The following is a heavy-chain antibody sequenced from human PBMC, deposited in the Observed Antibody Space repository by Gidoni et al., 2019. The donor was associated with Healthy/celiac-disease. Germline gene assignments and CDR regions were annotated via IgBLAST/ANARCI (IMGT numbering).Heavy chain of an antibody. CDR1: GFTFSSYG. CDR3: AKSWGEQWLVPPEHFDY. V-gene: IGHV3-30*18. J-gene: IGHJ4*02. D-gene: IGHD6-19*01. CDR2: ISYDGSNK. Sequence: QVQLVESGGGVVQPGRSLRLSCAASGFTFSSYGLHWVRQAPGKGLEWVAVISYDGSNKYYADSVKGRFTISRDNSKYTLYLQMNSLRAEDTAVYYCAKSWGEQWLVPPEHFDYWGQGTLVTVS.